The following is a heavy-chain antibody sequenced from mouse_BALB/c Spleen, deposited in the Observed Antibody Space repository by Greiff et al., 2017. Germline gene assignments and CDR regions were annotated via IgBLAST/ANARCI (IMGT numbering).Heavy chain of an antibody. D-gene: IGHD4-1*01. CDR3: AMRRWDGYWYFDV. CDR1: GFNIKDTY. Sequence: VQLQQSGAELVKPGASVKLSCTASGFNIKDTYMHWVKQRPEQGLEWIGRIDPANGNTKYDPKFQGKATITADTSSNTAYLQLSSLTSEDTAVYYCAMRRWDGYWYFDVWGAGTTVTVSS. CDR2: IDPANGNT. J-gene: IGHJ1*01. V-gene: IGHV14-3*02.